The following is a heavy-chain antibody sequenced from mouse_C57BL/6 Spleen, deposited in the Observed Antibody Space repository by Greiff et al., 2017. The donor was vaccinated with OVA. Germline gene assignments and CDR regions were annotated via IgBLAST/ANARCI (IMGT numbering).Heavy chain of an antibody. J-gene: IGHJ1*03. Sequence: LVESGAELAKPGASVKLSCKASGYTFTSYWMHWVKQRPGQGLEWIGYINPSSGYTKYNQKFKDKATLTADKSSSTAYMQLSSLTYEDSAVYYCAKGPNWYFDVWGTGTTVTVSS. CDR2: INPSSGYT. D-gene: IGHD5-1*01. CDR1: GYTFTSYW. V-gene: IGHV1-7*01. CDR3: AKGPNWYFDV.